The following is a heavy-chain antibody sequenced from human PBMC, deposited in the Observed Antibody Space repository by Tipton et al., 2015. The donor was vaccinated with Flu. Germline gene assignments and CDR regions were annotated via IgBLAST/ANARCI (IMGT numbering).Heavy chain of an antibody. CDR1: GGSISSGGHY. CDR3: ARNTRGSDVFDI. V-gene: IGHV4-31*01. D-gene: IGHD2/OR15-2a*01. J-gene: IGHJ3*02. Sequence: TLSLTCTVSGGSISSGGHYWGWIRQHPEKGLEWIGYIYYSGSTYYNPSLKTPVTISLDTSKNQFSLNLRSVTAADTAVYHCARNTRGSDVFDIWGQGTMVTISS. CDR2: IYYSGST.